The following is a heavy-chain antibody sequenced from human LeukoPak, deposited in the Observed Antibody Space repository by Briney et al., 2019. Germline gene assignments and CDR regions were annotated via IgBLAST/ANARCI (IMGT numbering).Heavy chain of an antibody. CDR1: RFTFSSYA. J-gene: IGHJ4*02. D-gene: IGHD2-15*01. CDR2: ISGSGGST. Sequence: TGGSLRLSCAASRFTFSSYAMSWVRQAPGKGLEWVSAISGSGGSTYYADSVKGRFTISRDNSKNTLYLQMNSLRAEDTAVYYCASVVVAARGFDYWGQGTLVTVSS. CDR3: ASVVVAARGFDY. V-gene: IGHV3-23*01.